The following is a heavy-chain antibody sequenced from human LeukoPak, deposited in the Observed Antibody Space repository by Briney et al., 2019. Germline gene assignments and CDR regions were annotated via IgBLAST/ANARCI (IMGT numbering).Heavy chain of an antibody. CDR1: GFPFTNYW. CDR2: MKLGGSEK. D-gene: IGHD5-18*01. V-gene: IGHV3-7*04. Sequence: AGGSLRLSCLASGFPFTNYWMSWVRQTAGKGLEWVANMKLGGSEKYYVDSVKGRFTISRDNAKNSLHLQMNSLRAEDTAVYYCARDIEYSSDVDYWGQGTLVTLST. CDR3: ARDIEYSSDVDY. J-gene: IGHJ4*02.